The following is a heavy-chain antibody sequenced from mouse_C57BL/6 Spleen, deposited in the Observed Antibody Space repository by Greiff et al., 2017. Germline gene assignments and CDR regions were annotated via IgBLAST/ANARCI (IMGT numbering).Heavy chain of an antibody. J-gene: IGHJ4*01. Sequence: EVQGVESGGGLVQPGGSLSLSCAASGFTFTDYYMSWVRQPPGKALEWLGFIRNKANGYTTEYSASVKGRFTISRDNSQSILYLQMNALRAEDSATYYCATEGYCYGSSYEAMDYWGQGPSVTVSS. CDR3: ATEGYCYGSSYEAMDY. V-gene: IGHV7-3*01. CDR1: GFTFTDYY. D-gene: IGHD1-1*01. CDR2: IRNKANGYTT.